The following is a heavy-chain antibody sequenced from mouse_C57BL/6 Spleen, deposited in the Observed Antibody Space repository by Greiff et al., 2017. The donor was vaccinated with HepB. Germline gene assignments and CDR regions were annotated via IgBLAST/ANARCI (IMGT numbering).Heavy chain of an antibody. CDR3: AREGDYDGAMDY. J-gene: IGHJ4*01. CDR2: ISDGGSYT. V-gene: IGHV5-4*01. CDR1: GFTFSSYA. D-gene: IGHD2-4*01. Sequence: EVQRVESGGGLVKPGGSLKLSCAASGFTFSSYAMSWVRQTPEKRLEWVATISDGGSYTYYPDNVKGRFTISRDNAKNNLYLQMSHLKSEDTAMYYCAREGDYDGAMDYWGQGTSVTVSS.